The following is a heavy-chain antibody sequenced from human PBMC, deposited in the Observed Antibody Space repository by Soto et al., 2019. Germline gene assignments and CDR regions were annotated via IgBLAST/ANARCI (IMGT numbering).Heavy chain of an antibody. CDR3: AKDLPLGYCSSTSCYDGSAFDI. J-gene: IGHJ3*02. Sequence: GGSLRLSCAASGFTFSSYGVHWVRQAPGKGLEWVAVISYDGSNKYYADSVKGRFTISRDNSKNTLYLQMNSLRAEDTAVYYCAKDLPLGYCSSTSCYDGSAFDIWGQGTMVTVSS. CDR1: GFTFSSYG. V-gene: IGHV3-30*18. CDR2: ISYDGSNK. D-gene: IGHD2-2*01.